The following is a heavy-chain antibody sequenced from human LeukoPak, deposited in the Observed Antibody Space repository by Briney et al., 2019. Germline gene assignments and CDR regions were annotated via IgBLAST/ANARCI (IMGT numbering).Heavy chain of an antibody. CDR3: ARQVRDASGSYHFDY. D-gene: IGHD3-10*01. CDR1: GGSISSYY. J-gene: IGHJ4*02. V-gene: IGHV4-59*08. Sequence: SETLSLTCTVSGGSISSYYWSWIRQPPGKGLEWIGYVYYSGSTNYNPSLKTRVTISVDTSKNQFSLKLSSVTAADTAVYYCARQVRDASGSYHFDYWGQGTLATVSS. CDR2: VYYSGST.